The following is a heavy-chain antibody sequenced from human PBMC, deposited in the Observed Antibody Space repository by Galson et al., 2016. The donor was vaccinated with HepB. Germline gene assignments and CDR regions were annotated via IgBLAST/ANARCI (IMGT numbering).Heavy chain of an antibody. V-gene: IGHV3-21*01. CDR2: ISSSSRYI. J-gene: IGHJ4*02. D-gene: IGHD5-24*01. CDR3: ARGGPLEMSTILGFDY. CDR1: GFTFSTYA. Sequence: SLRLSCAASGFTFSTYAMNWVRQAPGRGLEWVSSISSSSRYIYYADSVKGRFTSSRDNAKNSLFLQMNSRRAEDTAVYYCARGGPLEMSTILGFDYWGQGTLVTVSS.